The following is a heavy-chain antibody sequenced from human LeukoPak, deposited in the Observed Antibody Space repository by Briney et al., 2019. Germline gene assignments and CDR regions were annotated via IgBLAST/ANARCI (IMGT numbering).Heavy chain of an antibody. CDR1: GFIFSSYS. Sequence: GGSLRLSCAASGFIFSSYSMNWVRQAPGKGLEWVSSITSSSSNIYYADSVKGRFTIARDNARNSLYLQMNSLRAEDTAVYYCARVEDYDILTGFDYWGQGTLVTVSS. CDR3: ARVEDYDILTGFDY. CDR2: ITSSSSNI. D-gene: IGHD3-9*01. V-gene: IGHV3-21*01. J-gene: IGHJ4*02.